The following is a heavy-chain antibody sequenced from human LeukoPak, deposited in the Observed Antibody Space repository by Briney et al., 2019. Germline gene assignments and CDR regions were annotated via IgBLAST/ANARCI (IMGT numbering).Heavy chain of an antibody. D-gene: IGHD5-18*01. CDR1: GYTFTSYD. CDR3: ARGMDSYGYDY. Sequence: GASVKVSCKASGYTFTSYDINWVRQATGQGLEWMGWMNPNSGNTGYAQKFQGRVTITRNTSISTAYMELSSLRSGDTAVYYRARGMDSYGYDYWGQGTLVTVSS. V-gene: IGHV1-8*03. J-gene: IGHJ4*02. CDR2: MNPNSGNT.